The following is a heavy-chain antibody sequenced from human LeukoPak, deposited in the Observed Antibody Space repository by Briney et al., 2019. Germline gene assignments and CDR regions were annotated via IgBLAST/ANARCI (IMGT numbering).Heavy chain of an antibody. Sequence: GGSLRLSCAASGFTFSSYNMNWVRQAPGKGLEWVSSISSRSSYIYDADSVKGRFTISRDNAKNSLYLQMNSLRAEDTAVYYCARTLIVGAIGDAFDIWGQGTMVTVSS. V-gene: IGHV3-21*01. CDR2: ISSRSSYI. J-gene: IGHJ3*02. CDR1: GFTFSSYN. CDR3: ARTLIVGAIGDAFDI. D-gene: IGHD1-26*01.